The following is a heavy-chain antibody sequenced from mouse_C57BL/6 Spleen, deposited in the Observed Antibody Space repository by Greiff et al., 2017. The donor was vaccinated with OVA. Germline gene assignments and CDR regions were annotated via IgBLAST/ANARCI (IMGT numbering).Heavy chain of an antibody. CDR2: IRSKSNNYAT. V-gene: IGHV10-1*01. CDR3: VRHQYSYFDY. Sequence: EVNVVESGGGLVQPKGSLKLSCAASGFSFNTYAMNWVRQAPGKGLEWVARIRSKSNNYATYYADSVKDRFTISRDDSESMLYLQMNNLKTEDTAMYYCVRHQYSYFDYWGQGTTLTVSS. CDR1: GFSFNTYA. J-gene: IGHJ2*01. D-gene: IGHD5-1-1*01.